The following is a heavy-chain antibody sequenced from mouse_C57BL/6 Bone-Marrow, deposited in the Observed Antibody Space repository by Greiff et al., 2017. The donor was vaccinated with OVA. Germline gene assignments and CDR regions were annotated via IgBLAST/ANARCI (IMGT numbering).Heavy chain of an antibody. CDR1: GYTFTSYW. J-gene: IGHJ4*01. V-gene: IGHV1-55*01. D-gene: IGHD1-1*01. Sequence: QVQLQQPGAELVKPGASVKMSCKASGYTFTSYWITWVKQRPGQGLEWIGDIYPGSGSTNYNEKFKSKATLTVDTSSSTAYMQLSSLTSDDAAVYYCARPRYYYGSEGWGQGTSVTVSS. CDR3: ARPRYYYGSEG. CDR2: IYPGSGST.